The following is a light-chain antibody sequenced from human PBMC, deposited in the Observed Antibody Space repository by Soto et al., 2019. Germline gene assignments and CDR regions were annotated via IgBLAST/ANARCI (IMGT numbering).Light chain of an antibody. CDR3: QQCGSPLET. CDR1: QSISSSF. V-gene: IGKV3-20*01. J-gene: IGKJ1*01. Sequence: DIMLSQSPGAVSLSKGQRATLSCRASQSISSSFLAWYQQKPGQAPRLLIYGASSRATGIPDRFSGSGSGTDYTLTISRLEPEDFAVYYCQQCGSPLETFGHGTKVDIK. CDR2: GAS.